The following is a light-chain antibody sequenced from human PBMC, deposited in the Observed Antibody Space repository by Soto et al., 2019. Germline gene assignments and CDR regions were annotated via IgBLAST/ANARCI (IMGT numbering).Light chain of an antibody. CDR1: SSDVGSHNL. V-gene: IGLV2-23*02. CDR2: EVS. CDR3: CSYGGSRAV. J-gene: IGLJ7*01. Sequence: QSVLTQPASVSGSPGQSITISCTGTSSDVGSHNLVSWYQQHPGQAPQLMIYEVSKRHLGVSARFSASKSGNTASLTISGVQAEDEADYYCCSYGGSRAVFGGGTQLTVL.